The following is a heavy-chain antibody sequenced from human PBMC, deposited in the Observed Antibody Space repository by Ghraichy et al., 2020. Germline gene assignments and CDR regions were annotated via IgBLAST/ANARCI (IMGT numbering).Heavy chain of an antibody. Sequence: GGSLRLSCGASGFSISRYGMHWVRQAPGKGLEWVAVIWHDGSKIYHADSVKGRFTISRDIYKNTLYLEMTSLRAEDTAVYYCARDDSSQPTQWGQGTLVTVS. V-gene: IGHV3-33*01. D-gene: IGHD6-13*01. CDR3: ARDDSSQPTQ. CDR1: GFSISRYG. CDR2: IWHDGSKI. J-gene: IGHJ4*02.